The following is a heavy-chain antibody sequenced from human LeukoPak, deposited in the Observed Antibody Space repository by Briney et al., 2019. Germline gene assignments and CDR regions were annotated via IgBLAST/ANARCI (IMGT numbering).Heavy chain of an antibody. CDR3: ARHWIPIPAAIPNWFDP. Sequence: SETLSLTCAVYGGSFSGYYWGWIRQPPGKGLEWIGSIYYSGSTYYNPSLKSRVTISVDTSKNQFSLKLSSVTAADTAVYYCARHWIPIPAAIPNWFDPWGQGTLVTVSS. J-gene: IGHJ5*02. D-gene: IGHD2-2*02. CDR2: IYYSGST. V-gene: IGHV4-39*01. CDR1: GGSFSGYY.